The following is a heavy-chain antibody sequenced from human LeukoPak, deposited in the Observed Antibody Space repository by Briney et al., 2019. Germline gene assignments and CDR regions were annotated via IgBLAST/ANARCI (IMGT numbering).Heavy chain of an antibody. CDR3: AKDLRGSGSYPYY. CDR1: GFTFSSYG. Sequence: PGRSLRLSCAASGFTFSSYGMHWVRQAPGKGLEWVAVISYDGSNKYYADSVKGRFTISRDNSKNTLYLQMNSLRAEDTAVYYCAKDLRGSGSYPYYWGQGTLVTVPS. V-gene: IGHV3-30*18. CDR2: ISYDGSNK. J-gene: IGHJ4*02. D-gene: IGHD3-10*01.